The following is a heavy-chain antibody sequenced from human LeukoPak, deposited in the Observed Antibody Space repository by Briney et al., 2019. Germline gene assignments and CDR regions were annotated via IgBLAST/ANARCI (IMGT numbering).Heavy chain of an antibody. Sequence: GGSLRLSCAASGFTFSSYSMNWVRQAPGKGLEWVSSISSSSSYIYYADSVKGRFTISRDNAKNSLYLQMNSLRAEDTAVYYCASCPDFDFHNAFDIWGQGTMVTVSS. CDR3: ASCPDFDFHNAFDI. CDR1: GFTFSSYS. D-gene: IGHD3-9*01. CDR2: ISSSSSYI. V-gene: IGHV3-21*01. J-gene: IGHJ3*02.